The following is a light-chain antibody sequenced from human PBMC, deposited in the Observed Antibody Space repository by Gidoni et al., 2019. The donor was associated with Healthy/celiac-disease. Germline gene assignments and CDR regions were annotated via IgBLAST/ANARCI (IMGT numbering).Light chain of an antibody. V-gene: IGKV3-20*01. CDR1: PAVSNSY. CDR3: QQYGSSSGA. J-gene: IGKJ1*01. CDR2: GAS. Sequence: ESVLTQSPGTLSLSPGERATLSCRASPAVSNSYLAWYVQKPGQAPRLLIYGASNRATGTPDRFSGSGSGTDFTLTISRLEPEDFATYYCQQYGSSSGAFGQGTKVEIK.